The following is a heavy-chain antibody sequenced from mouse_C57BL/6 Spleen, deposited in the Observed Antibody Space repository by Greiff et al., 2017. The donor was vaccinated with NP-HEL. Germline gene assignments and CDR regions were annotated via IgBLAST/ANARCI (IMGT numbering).Heavy chain of an antibody. CDR3: ARGGYYGSTFDV. V-gene: IGHV1-55*01. D-gene: IGHD1-1*01. CDR1: GYTFTSYW. CDR2: IYPGSGST. J-gene: IGHJ1*03. Sequence: QVQLQQSGAELVKPGASVKMSCKASGYTFTSYWITWVKQRPGQGLEWIGDIYPGSGSTNYNEKFKSKATLTVDTSSSTAYMQLSSLTSEDSAVYYCARGGYYGSTFDVWGTGTTVTVSS.